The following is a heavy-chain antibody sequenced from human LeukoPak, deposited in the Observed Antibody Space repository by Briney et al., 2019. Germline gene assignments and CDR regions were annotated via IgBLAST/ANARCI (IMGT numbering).Heavy chain of an antibody. D-gene: IGHD6-19*01. J-gene: IGHJ4*02. V-gene: IGHV3-23*01. CDR3: AKLSSGWYYYFDY. Sequence: GGSLRLSCAASGFTFSSYAMSWVRQSPGKGLEWVSAISGSGGSTYYADSVKGRFTISRDNSKNTLYLQMNSLRAEDTAVYYCAKLSSGWYYYFDYWGQGTLVTVSS. CDR2: ISGSGGST. CDR1: GFTFSSYA.